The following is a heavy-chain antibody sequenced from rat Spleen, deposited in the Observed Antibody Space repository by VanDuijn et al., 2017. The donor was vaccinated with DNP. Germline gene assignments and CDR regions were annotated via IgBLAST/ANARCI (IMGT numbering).Heavy chain of an antibody. CDR2: INTGSGGT. Sequence: QVQLQQSGAELAKPGSSVKISCKASGYTFTSYYISWIKQTTGQGLEYIGYINTGSGGTNYNEKFKGKATLTVDKSSSTAFMQLSSLTPDDSAVYYCARAAIAAIFPFDYWGQGVMVTVSS. CDR3: ARAAIAAIFPFDY. J-gene: IGHJ2*01. V-gene: IGHV1-43*01. D-gene: IGHD1-2*01. CDR1: GYTFTSYY.